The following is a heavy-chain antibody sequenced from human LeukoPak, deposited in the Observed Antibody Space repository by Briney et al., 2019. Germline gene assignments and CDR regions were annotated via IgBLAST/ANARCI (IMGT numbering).Heavy chain of an antibody. J-gene: IGHJ4*02. V-gene: IGHV3-48*01. CDR2: ISSSSSTI. D-gene: IGHD3-22*01. CDR1: GFTFSSYS. CDR3: ARDRYYDSSGYYDY. Sequence: PGGSLRLSCAASGFTFSSYSMNWVRQAPGKGLEWVSYISSSSSTIYYADSVKGRFTISRDNAKNSLYLQMNSLRAEDTAVYYCARDRYYDSSGYYDYWGQGTLVTVSS.